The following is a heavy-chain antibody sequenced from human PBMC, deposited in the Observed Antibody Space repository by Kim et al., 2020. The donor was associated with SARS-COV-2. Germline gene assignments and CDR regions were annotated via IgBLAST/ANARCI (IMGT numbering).Heavy chain of an antibody. Sequence: ASVKVSCKASGYTFTGYYMHWVRQAPGQGLEWMGWINPNSGGTNYAQKFQGRVTMTRDTSISTAYMELSRLRSDDTAVYYCARERGSGYYRCGLDYWGQGTLVTVSS. D-gene: IGHD3-22*01. V-gene: IGHV1-2*02. CDR1: GYTFTGYY. CDR2: INPNSGGT. J-gene: IGHJ4*02. CDR3: ARERGSGYYRCGLDY.